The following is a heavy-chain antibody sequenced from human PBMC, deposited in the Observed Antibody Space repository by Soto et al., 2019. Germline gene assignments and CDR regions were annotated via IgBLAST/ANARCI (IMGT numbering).Heavy chain of an antibody. CDR1: GYNFPNYW. J-gene: IGHJ5*02. V-gene: IGHV5-51*01. Sequence: GESLKISCKGSGYNFPNYWIGWVRQMPGKGLEWMGIIYPDDSDTRYTPSFQGQVTISVDKSISTAYLQWSSLKASDTAMYYCARQKERVAAGWWFDPWGQGTLVTVSS. CDR3: ARQKERVAAGWWFDP. D-gene: IGHD6-13*01. CDR2: IYPDDSDT.